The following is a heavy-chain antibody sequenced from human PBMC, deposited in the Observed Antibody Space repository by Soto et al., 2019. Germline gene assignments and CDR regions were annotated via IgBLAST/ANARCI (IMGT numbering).Heavy chain of an antibody. Sequence: SETLSLTCTVSGGSISSYYWSWIRQPPGKGLEWIGYIYYSGSTNYNPSLKSRVTIPVDTSKNQFSLKLSSVTAADTAVYYCARHSPGYCSGGSCLDFDYWGQGTLVTVSS. CDR2: IYYSGST. V-gene: IGHV4-59*08. CDR1: GGSISSYY. CDR3: ARHSPGYCSGGSCLDFDY. J-gene: IGHJ4*02. D-gene: IGHD2-15*01.